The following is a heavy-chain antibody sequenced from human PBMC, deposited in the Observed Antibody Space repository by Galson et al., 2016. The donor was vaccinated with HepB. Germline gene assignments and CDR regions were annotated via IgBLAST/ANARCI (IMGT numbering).Heavy chain of an antibody. CDR1: GFTLSSCG. D-gene: IGHD6-6*01. CDR3: AKVGSIAARPDYFDS. Sequence: SLRLSCAASGFTLSSCGMYWVRQAPGKGLEWVAVISDDGSNKMYADSVKGRFTISRDNSKNTLHLQMNSLRLEDTAMYYCAKVGSIAARPDYFDSWGQGTLVTVSS. V-gene: IGHV3-30*18. CDR2: ISDDGSNK. J-gene: IGHJ4*02.